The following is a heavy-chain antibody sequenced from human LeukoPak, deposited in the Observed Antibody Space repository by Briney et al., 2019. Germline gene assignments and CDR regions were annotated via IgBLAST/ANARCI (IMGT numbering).Heavy chain of an antibody. J-gene: IGHJ3*02. V-gene: IGHV4-39*07. D-gene: IGHD3-22*01. Sequence: PSETLSLTCTVSGDSISSSNSYRGWIRQPPGKGLEWIGSLYYSGSSYYNPSLKSRVTISADTSKNQFSLKLSSVTAADTAVYYCARAIVVVPRGVFDIWGQGTMVTVSS. CDR2: LYYSGSS. CDR3: ARAIVVVPRGVFDI. CDR1: GDSISSSNSY.